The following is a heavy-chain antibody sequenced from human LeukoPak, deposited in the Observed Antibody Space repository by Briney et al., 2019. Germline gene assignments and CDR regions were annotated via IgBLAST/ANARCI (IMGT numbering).Heavy chain of an antibody. CDR3: ARDRVGYGDYPDY. CDR2: ISSSSIHI. J-gene: IGHJ4*02. D-gene: IGHD4-17*01. Sequence: PGGSLRLSCAASGFTFSSYSMNWVRQAPGKGLGWVSSISSSSIHIYYADSVKGRFTISRDNARNSLYLLMNSLRAEDTAVYYCARDRVGYGDYPDYWGQGTLVTVSS. V-gene: IGHV3-21*06. CDR1: GFTFSSYS.